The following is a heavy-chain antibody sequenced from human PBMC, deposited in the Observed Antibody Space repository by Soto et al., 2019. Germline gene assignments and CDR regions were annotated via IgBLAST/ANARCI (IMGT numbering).Heavy chain of an antibody. CDR1: GFSLTTGGVG. CDR3: IYRRASWDYHGLDV. J-gene: IGHJ6*02. Sequence: XGPTRFPTTQSLTLTCTFSGFSLTTGGVGVGWIRQPPGRSLEWLAVIYWNDDRRRSPSLENRLTITKDTSKNQVVLTMTNMDPVDTATYYCIYRRASWDYHGLDVWGQGTPVTVSS. V-gene: IGHV2-5*01. CDR2: IYWNDDR. D-gene: IGHD2-21*01.